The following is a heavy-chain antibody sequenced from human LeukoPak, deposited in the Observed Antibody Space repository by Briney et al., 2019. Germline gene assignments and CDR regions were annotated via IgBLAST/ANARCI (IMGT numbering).Heavy chain of an antibody. CDR2: IKPDGSEK. CDR1: GLTLSNYW. Sequence: GGSLRLSCVAPGLTLSNYWMSWVRQAPGKGLEWVATIKPDGSEKYYVDSVEGRFTISRDNAKRSLFLQMNSLRAEDTAVYYCARDRAEHEDYWGQGTLVTVSS. J-gene: IGHJ4*02. CDR3: ARDRAEHEDY. V-gene: IGHV3-7*01.